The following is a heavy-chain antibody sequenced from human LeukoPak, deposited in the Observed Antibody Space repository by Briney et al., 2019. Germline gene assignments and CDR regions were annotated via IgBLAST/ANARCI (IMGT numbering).Heavy chain of an antibody. CDR2: TSSSSSYK. D-gene: IGHD3-22*01. CDR1: GFTFSINS. Sequence: WGSLRLSCAASGFTFSINSMNWVRQAPGKGLEWVSSTSSSSSYKYYADSVKGRFTISRDNAKNSLYLQMNSLRAEDTAVYYCARDQPGDSSGYFSFWYFDLWGRGTLVTVSS. CDR3: ARDQPGDSSGYFSFWYFDL. V-gene: IGHV3-21*01. J-gene: IGHJ2*01.